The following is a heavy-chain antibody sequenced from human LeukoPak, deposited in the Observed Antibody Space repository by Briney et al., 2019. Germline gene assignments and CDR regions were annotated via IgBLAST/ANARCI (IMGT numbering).Heavy chain of an antibody. J-gene: IGHJ4*02. CDR2: ISSSSSTI. CDR1: GFTFSSYS. Sequence: GGSLRLSCAASGFTFSSYSMNWVRQAPGKGLEWVSYISSSSSTIYYADSVKGRFTISRDNAKNSLYLQMNSLRADDTVVYYCARGLAAAGTRGPYWGQGTLVTVFS. CDR3: ARGLAAAGTRGPY. D-gene: IGHD6-13*01. V-gene: IGHV3-48*04.